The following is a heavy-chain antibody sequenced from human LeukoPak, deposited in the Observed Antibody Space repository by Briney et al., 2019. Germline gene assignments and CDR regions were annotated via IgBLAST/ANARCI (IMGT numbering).Heavy chain of an antibody. Sequence: GGSLRLSCAASGFIFSSYSMNWVRQAPGKGLEWVSSFSSSSSYIYYADSMKGRLTISRDNAKNSLYLQMNSLRAEDTAVYYCARVRDGYKSPFDIWGQGTMVTVSS. CDR3: ARVRDGYKSPFDI. CDR1: GFIFSSYS. D-gene: IGHD5-24*01. V-gene: IGHV3-21*01. CDR2: FSSSSSYI. J-gene: IGHJ3*02.